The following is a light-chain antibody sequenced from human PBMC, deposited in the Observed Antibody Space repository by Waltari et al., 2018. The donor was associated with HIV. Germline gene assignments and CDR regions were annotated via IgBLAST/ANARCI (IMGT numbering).Light chain of an antibody. CDR3: AAWDDTRVV. V-gene: IGLV1-47*01. Sequence: QSVLTQPPSASGTPGQRVTISCSGSSSNIGSNYVYWYQPLPGTAPKLLIYRNNQRPSGVPDRFSGSKSGISGSLAISGLRSDDEADYYCAAWDDTRVVFGGGTKLTVL. CDR1: SSNIGSNY. J-gene: IGLJ3*02. CDR2: RNN.